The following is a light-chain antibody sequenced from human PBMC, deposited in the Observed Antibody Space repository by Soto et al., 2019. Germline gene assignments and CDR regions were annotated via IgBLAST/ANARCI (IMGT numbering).Light chain of an antibody. CDR2: GAS. Sequence: DIQVTQSPSSLSASVGDRVTITCRTSQNMGVYLTWYQQKPGKAPNLLIYGASTLKSGVPSRFSGSGSGTDFTLTISSLQPEDSATYHCQQSYNLPWTFGQGTKVEV. CDR1: QNMGVY. J-gene: IGKJ1*01. CDR3: QQSYNLPWT. V-gene: IGKV1-39*01.